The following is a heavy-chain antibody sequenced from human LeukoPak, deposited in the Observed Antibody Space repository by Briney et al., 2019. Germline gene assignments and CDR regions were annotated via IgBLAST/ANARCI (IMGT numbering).Heavy chain of an antibody. D-gene: IGHD6-13*01. Sequence: SETLSRTCTVSGGSISSNTYYWGWIRQPPGKGLEWIGSIYYTGNTFYNPSLKSRVTISVDTSKNQFSLKLSSVTAADAAVYYCARHTAAAALDYWGQGTLVTVSS. CDR2: IYYTGNT. J-gene: IGHJ4*02. CDR3: ARHTAAAALDY. CDR1: GGSISSNTYY. V-gene: IGHV4-39*01.